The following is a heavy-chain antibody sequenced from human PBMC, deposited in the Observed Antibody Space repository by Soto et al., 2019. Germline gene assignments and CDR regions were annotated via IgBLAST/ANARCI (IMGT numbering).Heavy chain of an antibody. Sequence: SVKVSCKASGGTFSSYTISWVRQAPGQGLEWMGRIIPILGIANYAQKFQGRVTITADKSTSTAYMELSSLRSEDTAVYYCKIVVVVAATRASDYWGQGTLVTVSS. CDR1: GGTFSSYT. CDR2: IIPILGIA. D-gene: IGHD2-15*01. V-gene: IGHV1-69*02. J-gene: IGHJ4*02. CDR3: KIVVVVAATRASDY.